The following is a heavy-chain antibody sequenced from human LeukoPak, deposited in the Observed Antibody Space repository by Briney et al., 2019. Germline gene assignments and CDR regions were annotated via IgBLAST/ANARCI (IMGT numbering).Heavy chain of an antibody. J-gene: IGHJ6*03. CDR1: GYSISSGYY. CDR3: AGNLEWTNYYYYMDV. Sequence: SETLSLNCAVSGYSISSGYYWGWIRQPPGKGLEWIGSIYHSRSTYYNPSLKSRVTISVDTSKNQFSLKLSSVTAADTAVYYCAGNLEWTNYYYYMDVWGKGTTVTVSS. V-gene: IGHV4-38-2*01. D-gene: IGHD3-3*01. CDR2: IYHSRST.